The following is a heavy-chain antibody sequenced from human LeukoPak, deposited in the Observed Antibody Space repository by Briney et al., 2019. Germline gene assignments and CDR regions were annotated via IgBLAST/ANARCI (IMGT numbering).Heavy chain of an antibody. D-gene: IGHD6-13*01. Sequence: GGSLRLSCAASGFTFSSYAMSWVRQAPGKGLEWVSPISGSGGSTYYADSVKGRFTISRDNSKNTLYLQMNSLRAEDTAVYYCAKHSSSWYGSSDYFGYWGQGTLVTVSS. CDR3: AKHSSSWYGSSDYFGY. J-gene: IGHJ4*02. CDR2: ISGSGGST. V-gene: IGHV3-23*01. CDR1: GFTFSSYA.